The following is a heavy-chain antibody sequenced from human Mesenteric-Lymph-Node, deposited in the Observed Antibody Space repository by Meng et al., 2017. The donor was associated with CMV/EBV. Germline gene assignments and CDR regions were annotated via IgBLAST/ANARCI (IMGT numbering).Heavy chain of an antibody. Sequence: GESLKISCAASGFTYDEYGMTWVRQAPGKGLEWVCGINWNGDNTGYAASVKGRFTISRDNAKNSLYLQMNSLRAEDTALYYCAKDSTSYYYYGMDVWGQETTVTVSS. D-gene: IGHD2-2*01. CDR3: AKDSTSYYYYGMDV. V-gene: IGHV3-20*04. CDR2: INWNGDNT. J-gene: IGHJ6*02. CDR1: GFTYDEYG.